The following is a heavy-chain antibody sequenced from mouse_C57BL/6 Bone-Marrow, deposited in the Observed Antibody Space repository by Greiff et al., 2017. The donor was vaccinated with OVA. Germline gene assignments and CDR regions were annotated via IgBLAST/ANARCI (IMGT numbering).Heavy chain of an antibody. J-gene: IGHJ2*01. CDR2: ISDGGSYT. V-gene: IGHV5-4*01. CDR1: GFTFSSYA. Sequence: EVHLVESGGGLVKPGGSLQLSCAASGFTFSSYAMSWVRQTPEKRLEWVATISDGGSYTYYPDNVKGRFTISRDNAKNNLYLQMSHLKSEDTAMYYCAREPDYWGQGTTLTVSS. CDR3: AREPDY.